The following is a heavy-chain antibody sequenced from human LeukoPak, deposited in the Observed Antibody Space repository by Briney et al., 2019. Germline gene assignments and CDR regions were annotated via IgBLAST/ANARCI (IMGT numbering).Heavy chain of an antibody. CDR1: GGSISSSSYY. V-gene: IGHV4-39*07. D-gene: IGHD3-22*01. CDR2: INHSGST. J-gene: IGHJ4*02. CDR3: ARGQYYYDSSGYYPAFGY. Sequence: SETLSLTCTVSGGSISSSSYYWGWIRQPPGKGLEWIGEINHSGSTNYNPSLKSRVTISVDTSKNQFSLKLSSVTAADTAVYYCARGQYYYDSSGYYPAFGYWGQGTLVTVSS.